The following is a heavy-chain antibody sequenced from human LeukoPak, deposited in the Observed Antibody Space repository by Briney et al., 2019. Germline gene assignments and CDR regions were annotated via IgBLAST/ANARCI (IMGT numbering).Heavy chain of an antibody. CDR1: GFTFSTYT. V-gene: IGHV3-21*01. CDR3: ARDQNDSFGLDV. J-gene: IGHJ6*02. Sequence: PGGSLRLSCAASGFTFSTYTMNWVRQTPGKGLEWVSSISGSSSFIYYADSLKGRFTISRDNAKNSLYLQMNSLRAEDTAVYYCARDQNDSFGLDVWGQGTTVTVSS. CDR2: ISGSSSFI.